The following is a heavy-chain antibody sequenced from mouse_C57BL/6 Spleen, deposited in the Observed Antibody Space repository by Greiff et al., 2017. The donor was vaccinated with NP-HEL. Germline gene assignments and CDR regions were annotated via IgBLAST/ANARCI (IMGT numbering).Heavy chain of an antibody. CDR2: IWRGGST. Sequence: VQRVESGPGLVQPSQSLSITCTVSGFSLTSYGVHWVRQSPGKGLEWLGVIWRGGSTDYNAAFMSRLSITKDNSKSQVFFKMNSLQADDTAIYYCAKKGSNYGWYFDVWGTGTTVTVSS. D-gene: IGHD2-5*01. CDR1: GFSLTSYG. J-gene: IGHJ1*03. CDR3: AKKGSNYGWYFDV. V-gene: IGHV2-5*01.